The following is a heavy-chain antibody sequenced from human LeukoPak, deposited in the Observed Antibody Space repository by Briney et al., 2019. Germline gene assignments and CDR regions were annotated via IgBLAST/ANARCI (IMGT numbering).Heavy chain of an antibody. V-gene: IGHV3-53*01. CDR3: ARRGGYSGHDYGGGREGYLGF. Sequence: PGGSLRLSCAASGFTVSTHYMNWVRQAPGKGLEWVSVIETGDKESYAESVKSRFTTSRGDSNKKALLHLMSVRVEDTAVYYCARRGGYSGHDYGGGREGYLGFWGQGTVVTVSS. CDR2: IETGDKE. CDR1: GFTVSTHY. J-gene: IGHJ4*02. D-gene: IGHD5-12*01.